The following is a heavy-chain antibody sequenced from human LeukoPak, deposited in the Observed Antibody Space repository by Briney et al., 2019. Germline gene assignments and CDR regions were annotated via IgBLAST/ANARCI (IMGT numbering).Heavy chain of an antibody. D-gene: IGHD5-24*01. CDR2: INHSGST. Sequence: GSLRLSCAASGFTFSSYSMNWVRQAPGKGLEWIGEINHSGSTNYNPSLKSRVTISVDTSKNQFSLKLSSVTAADTAVYYCARRRDGYNFSYWGQGTLVTVSS. CDR1: GFTFSSYS. J-gene: IGHJ4*02. CDR3: ARRRDGYNFSY. V-gene: IGHV4-34*01.